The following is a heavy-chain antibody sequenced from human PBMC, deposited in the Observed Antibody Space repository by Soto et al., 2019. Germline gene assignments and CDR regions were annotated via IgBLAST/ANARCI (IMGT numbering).Heavy chain of an antibody. CDR2: IYYSGST. Sequence: PXGTLSLTCTVSGGSISSYYWSWIRQPPGKGLEWIGYIYYSGSTNYNPSLKSRVTISVDTSKNQFSLKLSSVTAADTAVYYCARFVIAARCFDYWGQGTLVTVSS. J-gene: IGHJ4*02. CDR3: ARFVIAARCFDY. D-gene: IGHD6-6*01. V-gene: IGHV4-59*01. CDR1: GGSISSYY.